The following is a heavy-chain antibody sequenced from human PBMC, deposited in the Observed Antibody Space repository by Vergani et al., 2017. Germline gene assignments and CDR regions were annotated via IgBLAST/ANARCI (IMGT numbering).Heavy chain of an antibody. CDR3: ARGRYSSVWFNWFDP. CDR1: GGSISSSSYY. Sequence: QLQLQESGPGLVKPSETLSLTCTVSGGSISSSSYYWGWIRQPPGKGLEWIGSIYYSGSTYYNPSLKSRVTISVDTSKNQFSLKLSSVTAADTAVYYCARGRYSSVWFNWFDPWGQGTLVTVSS. J-gene: IGHJ5*02. CDR2: IYYSGST. V-gene: IGHV4-39*07. D-gene: IGHD6-19*01.